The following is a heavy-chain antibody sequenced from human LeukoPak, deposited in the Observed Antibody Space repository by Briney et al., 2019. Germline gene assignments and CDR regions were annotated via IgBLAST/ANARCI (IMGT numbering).Heavy chain of an antibody. CDR3: ARAREYHLPPTDY. Sequence: ASVKVSCKASGHTFTDYYMHWVRQAPGQGLEWMGWINPNSGATNYAQKFQGRVTMTRDTSITTVYMELSRLGSDGTAVYYCARAREYHLPPTDYWGQGTLVTVSS. CDR2: INPNSGAT. J-gene: IGHJ4*02. D-gene: IGHD2-2*01. V-gene: IGHV1-2*02. CDR1: GHTFTDYY.